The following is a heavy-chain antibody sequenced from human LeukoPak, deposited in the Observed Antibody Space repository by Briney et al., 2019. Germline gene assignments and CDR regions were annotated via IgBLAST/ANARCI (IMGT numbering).Heavy chain of an antibody. CDR1: GFTFSSYW. CDR2: INSDGSST. J-gene: IGHJ4*02. D-gene: IGHD5-18*01. Sequence: GGSLRLSCAASGFTFSSYWMHWVRQAPGKGLVWVSRINSDGSSTSYADFVKGRFTISRDNAKNTLYLQMNSLRAEDTAVYYCARVRVGYSREFDYWGQGTLVTVSS. CDR3: ARVRVGYSREFDY. V-gene: IGHV3-74*01.